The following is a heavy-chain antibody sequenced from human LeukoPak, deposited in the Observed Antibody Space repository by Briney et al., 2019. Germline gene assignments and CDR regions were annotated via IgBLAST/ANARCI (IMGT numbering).Heavy chain of an antibody. Sequence: GGSLRLSCAASGFTFDDYAMHWVRQAPGKGLEWVSGISWNSGSIGYADSVKGRFTISRDNAKNSLYLQMNSLRAEDTAVYYCARDESYYDILTGYSYYFDYWGQGTLVTVSS. CDR2: ISWNSGSI. CDR3: ARDESYYDILTGYSYYFDY. CDR1: GFTFDDYA. J-gene: IGHJ4*02. V-gene: IGHV3-9*01. D-gene: IGHD3-9*01.